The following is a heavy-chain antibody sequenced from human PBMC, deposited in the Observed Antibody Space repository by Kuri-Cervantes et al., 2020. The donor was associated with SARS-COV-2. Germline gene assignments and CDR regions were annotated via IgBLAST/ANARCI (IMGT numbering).Heavy chain of an antibody. V-gene: IGHV3-21*01. CDR1: GGSISSSS. D-gene: IGHD3-3*01. J-gene: IGHJ4*02. CDR3: ARDNSAYYDFWSGYYNYFDY. CDR2: ISSSSSYV. Sequence: ETLSLTCTVSGGSISSSSYYWGWIRQPPGKGLEWVSSISSSSSYVCYADSVKGRFAISRDNAKNSLYLQMNSLRAEDTAVYYCARDNSAYYDFWSGYYNYFDYWGQGTLVTVSS.